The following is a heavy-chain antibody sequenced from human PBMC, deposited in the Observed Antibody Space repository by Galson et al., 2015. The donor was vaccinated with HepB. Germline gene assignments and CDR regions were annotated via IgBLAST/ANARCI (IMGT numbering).Heavy chain of an antibody. CDR3: ARESKVAGTLVYFYYAMDV. J-gene: IGHJ6*02. CDR1: GDSVSSNNVA. V-gene: IGHV6-1*01. CDR2: TYYRSNWYN. D-gene: IGHD6-19*01. Sequence: CAISGDSVSSNNVAWNWIRQSPSRGLERLGRTYYRSNWYNDYAVSVKGRININPDTSKNQFSLQLNSVTPEDTAVYYCARESKVAGTLVYFYYAMDVWGQGTTVTVSS.